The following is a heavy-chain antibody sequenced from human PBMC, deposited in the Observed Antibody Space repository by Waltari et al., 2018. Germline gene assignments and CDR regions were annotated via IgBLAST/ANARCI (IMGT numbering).Heavy chain of an antibody. D-gene: IGHD2-15*01. CDR1: GFPFSHSD. V-gene: IGHV3-30*18. J-gene: IGHJ4*02. CDR3: AKETRIVVALGNTGVDS. Sequence: QLRLVESGGGGVPPGRPLRLSCAASGFPFSHSDMPLVRQAPGKGLEWVAVISHDGTKKNYGDSVKGRFTISRDNSKNILYLHSNDLRIEDTAVYYCAKETRIVVALGNTGVDSWGQGTLVTVSS. CDR2: ISHDGTKK.